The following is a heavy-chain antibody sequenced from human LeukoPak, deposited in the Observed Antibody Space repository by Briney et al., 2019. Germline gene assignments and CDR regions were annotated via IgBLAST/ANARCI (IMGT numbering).Heavy chain of an antibody. CDR3: ARGDYDSSGYTFDI. CDR1: GGSISSGGYS. V-gene: IGHV4-30-2*01. Sequence: SETLSLTCAVSGGSISSGGYSWSWIRQPPGKGLEWIGYIYHSGSTYYNPSLKSRVTISVDRSKNQFSLKLSSVTAADTAVYYCARGDYDSSGYTFDIWGQGTMVTVSS. CDR2: IYHSGST. J-gene: IGHJ3*02. D-gene: IGHD3-22*01.